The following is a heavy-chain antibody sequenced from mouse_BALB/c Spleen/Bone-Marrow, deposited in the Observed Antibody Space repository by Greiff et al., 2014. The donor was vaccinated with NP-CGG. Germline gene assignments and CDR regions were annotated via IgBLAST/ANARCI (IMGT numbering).Heavy chain of an antibody. J-gene: IGHJ1*01. Sequence: VQLVESGSVLVRPGASVKLSCKASGYTFTSSWMHWAKQRPGQGLEWIGDIHPNSGNTNYSEKFRGKATLTVDTSSNTAYVDLSSLTSEDSAVYYCARSYRFWYFDVWGAGTTVTVSS. CDR1: GYTFTSSW. CDR3: ARSYRFWYFDV. V-gene: IGHV1S130*01. CDR2: IHPNSGNT. D-gene: IGHD2-14*01.